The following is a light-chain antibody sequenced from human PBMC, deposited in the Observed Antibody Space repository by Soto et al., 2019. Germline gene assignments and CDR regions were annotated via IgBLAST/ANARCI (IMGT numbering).Light chain of an antibody. V-gene: IGLV4-60*02. CDR3: ETWDSNTHV. CDR2: LEGSGSY. CDR1: SGHSSYI. Sequence: QSVLTQSSSASASLGSSVTLTSTLSSGHSSYIIAWHQQQPGKAPRYLMKLEGSGSYNKGSGVPDRFSGSSSGADRYLTIANLQFEDEADYYCETWDSNTHVFGTGTKLTVL. J-gene: IGLJ1*01.